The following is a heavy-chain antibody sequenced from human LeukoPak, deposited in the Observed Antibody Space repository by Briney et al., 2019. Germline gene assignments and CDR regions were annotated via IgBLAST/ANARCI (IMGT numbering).Heavy chain of an antibody. J-gene: IGHJ4*02. CDR3: ARSWAGFDY. V-gene: IGHV4-61*02. Sequence: SQTLSLTCTVSGGSISSNSYYWSWIRQPAGKGLEWIGRIYTSGSTNYNPSLKSRVSISVDTSKSQFSLNLSSVTAAETAVYYCARSWAGFDYWGQGTLVTVSS. D-gene: IGHD6-13*01. CDR2: IYTSGST. CDR1: GGSISSNSYY.